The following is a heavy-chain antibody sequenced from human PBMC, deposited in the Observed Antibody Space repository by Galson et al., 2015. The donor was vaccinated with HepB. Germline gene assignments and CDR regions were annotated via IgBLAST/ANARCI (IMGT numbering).Heavy chain of an antibody. J-gene: IGHJ3*01. Sequence: SVKVSCKASGYSFNSYAIHWVRQAPGQRLEWMGWINAGNGNTKYSQKFQGRVTIIRDTSANTAYMELSSLRSEDTAVYYCARDFGTIAARDNAFDVWGQGTMVTVSS. CDR3: ARDFGTIAARDNAFDV. V-gene: IGHV1-3*01. CDR1: GYSFNSYA. D-gene: IGHD6-6*01. CDR2: INAGNGNT.